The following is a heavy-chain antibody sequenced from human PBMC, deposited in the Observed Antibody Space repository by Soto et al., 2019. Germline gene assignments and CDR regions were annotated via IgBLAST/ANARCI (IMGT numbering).Heavy chain of an antibody. Sequence: EVQLLESGGGFVQPGGSLRLSCVASGFTFNNYGMTWVRQAPGKRLEWVSGIAGSGGSTQSADSLKGRFTISRDNSKRTLYLQFHSLRAEDTAIYHCTKNLWQGSWQPVEWGQGTLVTVSS. J-gene: IGHJ4*02. CDR1: GFTFNNYG. CDR2: IAGSGGST. V-gene: IGHV3-23*01. D-gene: IGHD6-6*01. CDR3: TKNLWQGSWQPVE.